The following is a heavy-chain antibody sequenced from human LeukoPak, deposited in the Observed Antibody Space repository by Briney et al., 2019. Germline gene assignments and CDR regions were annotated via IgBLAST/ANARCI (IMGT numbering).Heavy chain of an antibody. Sequence: GGSLRLSCAASGFTFSSYSMNWVRQAPGKGLEWVSYISSGSGTIYYTDSVRGRFTISRDNAKSSLSLQMNSLRAEDTAVYYCARGRDGYNPGPFDYWGQGTLVTVSS. CDR3: ARGRDGYNPGPFDY. J-gene: IGHJ4*02. CDR1: GFTFSSYS. CDR2: ISSGSGTI. V-gene: IGHV3-48*04. D-gene: IGHD5-24*01.